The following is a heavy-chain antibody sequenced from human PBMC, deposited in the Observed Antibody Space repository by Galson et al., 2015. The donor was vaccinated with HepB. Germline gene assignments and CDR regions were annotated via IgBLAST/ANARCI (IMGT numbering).Heavy chain of an antibody. CDR2: ISYDGSNK. Sequence: SLRLSCAASGFTFSSYAMHWVRQAPGKGLEWVAVISYDGSNKYYADSVKGRFTISRDNSKNTLYLQMNSLRAEDTAVYYCARDTRLTRIALPGGIWGQGTMVTVSS. D-gene: IGHD6-13*01. CDR1: GFTFSSYA. J-gene: IGHJ3*02. CDR3: ARDTRLTRIALPGGI. V-gene: IGHV3-30-3*01.